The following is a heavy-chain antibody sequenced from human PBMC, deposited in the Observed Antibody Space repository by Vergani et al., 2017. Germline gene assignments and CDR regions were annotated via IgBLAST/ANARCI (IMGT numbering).Heavy chain of an antibody. CDR1: GFTFSSYS. D-gene: IGHD5-24*01. Sequence: EVQLVESGGGLVKPGGSLRLSCAASGFTFSSYSMNWVRQAPGKGLEWVSLISWDGGSTYYADSVKGRFTISRDNSKNSLYLQMNSLRTEDTALYYCAAYRRWPALGAFDIWGQGTTVTVSS. CDR2: ISWDGGST. CDR3: AAYRRWPALGAFDI. J-gene: IGHJ3*02. V-gene: IGHV3-43*01.